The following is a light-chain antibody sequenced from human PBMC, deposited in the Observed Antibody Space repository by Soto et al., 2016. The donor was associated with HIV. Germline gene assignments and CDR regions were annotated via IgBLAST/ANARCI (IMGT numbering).Light chain of an antibody. CDR2: GDN. V-gene: IGLV3-19*01. CDR3: FFWDVDCKPQGV. J-gene: IGLJ3*02. CDR1: SLREYN. Sequence: SFELTQDPDVSVALGQTVRITCRGDSLREYNPNWYQQKPRQAPTLVIYGDNNRPSGIPDRFSGAISEDTASLTITGAQAEDEADYYCFFWDVDCKPQGVFGGGTKLTVL.